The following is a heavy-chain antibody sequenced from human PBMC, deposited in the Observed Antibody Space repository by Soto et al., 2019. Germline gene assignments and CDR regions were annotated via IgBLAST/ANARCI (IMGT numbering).Heavy chain of an antibody. D-gene: IGHD6-19*01. CDR2: ISYDGSNN. J-gene: IGHJ4*02. CDR3: ALTRRSSLLEVAGPGFEY. CDR1: GFTFSSYA. Sequence: GGSLRLSCAASGFTFSSYAMHWVRQAPGKGLEWVAVISYDGSNNYYADSVKGRFTISRDNSKNTLYLQMNSLRAEDTAVYYCALTRRSSLLEVAGPGFEYWGQGTRVTGSS. V-gene: IGHV3-30-3*01.